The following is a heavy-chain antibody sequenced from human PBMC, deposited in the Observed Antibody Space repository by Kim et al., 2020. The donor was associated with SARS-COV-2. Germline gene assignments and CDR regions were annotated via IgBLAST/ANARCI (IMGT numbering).Heavy chain of an antibody. V-gene: IGHV3-33*01. CDR1: GFTFSSYG. D-gene: IGHD2-8*02. CDR2: IWYDGSNK. Sequence: GGSLRLSCAASGFTFSSYGMHWVRQAPGKGLEWVAVIWYDGSNKYYADSVKGRFTISRDNSKNTLYLQMNSLRAEDMAVYYCAREVVYDPHRYWYFDLWGRGTLVTVSS. J-gene: IGHJ2*01. CDR3: AREVVYDPHRYWYFDL.